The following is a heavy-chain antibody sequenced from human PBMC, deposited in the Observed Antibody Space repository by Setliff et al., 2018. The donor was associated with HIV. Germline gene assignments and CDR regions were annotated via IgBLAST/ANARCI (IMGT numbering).Heavy chain of an antibody. CDR1: GGSISSSSYY. J-gene: IGHJ4*02. CDR3: AREPDKIAAADS. V-gene: IGHV4-39*07. CDR2: VYYSGTT. D-gene: IGHD6-13*01. Sequence: SETLSLTCTVSGGSISSSSYYWGLIRQPPGKGLEWIGSVYYSGTTYYNPSLKSRAAISIDTSKNQFFLKLKSVTVADTAVYYCAREPDKIAAADSWGQGTLVTVSS.